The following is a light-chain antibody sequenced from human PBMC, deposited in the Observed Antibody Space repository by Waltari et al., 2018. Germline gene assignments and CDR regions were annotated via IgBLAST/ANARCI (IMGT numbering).Light chain of an antibody. Sequence: DIQMTQSPSSLSASVGDRVTITCRASQSISSYLNWYQQKPGKAPKLLIYAASSLQSGVPSRFSGSGSGTDFTLTIGSLQPEDFATYYCQQSYSTPRMYTFGQGTKLEIK. CDR3: QQSYSTPRMYT. CDR1: QSISSY. J-gene: IGKJ2*01. V-gene: IGKV1-39*01. CDR2: AAS.